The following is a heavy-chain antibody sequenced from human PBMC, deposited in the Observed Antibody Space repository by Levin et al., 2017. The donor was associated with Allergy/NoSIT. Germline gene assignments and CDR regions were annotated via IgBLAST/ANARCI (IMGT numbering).Heavy chain of an antibody. Sequence: ASVKVSCKASGGTFSSYAISWVRQAPGQGLEWMGGIIPIFGTANYAQKFQGRVTITADESTSTAYMELSSLRSEDTAVYYCARGAGRYDILTGYQGTFDYWGQGTLVTVSS. J-gene: IGHJ4*02. V-gene: IGHV1-69*13. CDR2: IIPIFGTA. CDR1: GGTFSSYA. CDR3: ARGAGRYDILTGYQGTFDY. D-gene: IGHD3-9*01.